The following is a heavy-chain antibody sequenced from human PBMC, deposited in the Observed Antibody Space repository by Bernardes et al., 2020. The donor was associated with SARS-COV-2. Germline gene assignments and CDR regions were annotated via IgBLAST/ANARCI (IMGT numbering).Heavy chain of an antibody. CDR1: GFTFSNHG. Sequence: GGSLRLSCAASGFTFSNHGMHWVRRAPGKGLEWVAVVSFDGSYTDYADSVKGRFTISRDNSKSTLYLQMSSLRDEDAAMYYCTRDRGRQGVRGFLEYWGQGMLVTVSS. J-gene: IGHJ4*02. V-gene: IGHV3-33*05. CDR2: VSFDGSYT. D-gene: IGHD3-10*01. CDR3: TRDRGRQGVRGFLEY.